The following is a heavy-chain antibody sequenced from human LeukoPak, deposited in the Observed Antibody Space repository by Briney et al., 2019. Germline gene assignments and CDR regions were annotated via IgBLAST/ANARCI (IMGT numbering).Heavy chain of an antibody. J-gene: IGHJ6*03. V-gene: IGHV4-59*01. D-gene: IGHD5-18*01. CDR3: ARDQGVQLWGYYYYYYMDV. CDR1: GGSISSYY. Sequence: SETLSLTCTVSGGSISSYYWSWIRQPPGKGLEWIGYMYYSGSTNCNPSLKSRVTISVDMSKNQFSLKLSSVTAADTAVYYCARDQGVQLWGYYYYYYMDVWGKGTTVTVSS. CDR2: MYYSGST.